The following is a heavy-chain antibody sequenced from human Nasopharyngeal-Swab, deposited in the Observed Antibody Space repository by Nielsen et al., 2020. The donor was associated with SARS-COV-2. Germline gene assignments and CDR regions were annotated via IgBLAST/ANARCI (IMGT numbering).Heavy chain of an antibody. CDR2: ISSSDSTT. D-gene: IGHD6-19*01. CDR3: ARADSSGWFISD. J-gene: IGHJ4*02. Sequence: WIRQRPGKGLEWVSYISSSDSTTYYADSVKGRFTISRDNAKNSLYLQMNSLRVEDTGVYYCARADSSGWFISDWGQGTLVTVSS. V-gene: IGHV3-48*03.